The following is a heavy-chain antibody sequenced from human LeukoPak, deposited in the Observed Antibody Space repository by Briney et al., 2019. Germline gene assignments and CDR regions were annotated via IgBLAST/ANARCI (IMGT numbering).Heavy chain of an antibody. V-gene: IGHV3-21*03. D-gene: IGHD4-17*01. CDR3: ADYGDIPKGY. CDR2: ISSSSSYI. Sequence: GGSLRLSCAASGFTFSSYSMNWVRQAPRKGLEWVSSISSSSSYIYYADSVKGRFTISRDNAKNSLYLQMNSLKTEDTAVYYCADYGDIPKGYWGQGTLVTVSS. J-gene: IGHJ4*02. CDR1: GFTFSSYS.